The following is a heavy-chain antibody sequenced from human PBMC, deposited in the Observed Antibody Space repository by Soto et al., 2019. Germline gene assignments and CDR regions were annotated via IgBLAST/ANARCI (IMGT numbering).Heavy chain of an antibody. J-gene: IGHJ4*01. V-gene: IGHV1-69*13. CDR2: IIPIFGTA. CDR3: ATLGGYDILTGSFDY. Sequence: SVKVSCKASGGTFSSYAISWVRQAPGQGLEWMGGIIPIFGTANYAQKFQGRVTITADESTSTAYMELSSLRSEDTAVYYCATLGGYDILTGSFDYWGHGTMLPVYS. D-gene: IGHD3-9*01. CDR1: GGTFSSYA.